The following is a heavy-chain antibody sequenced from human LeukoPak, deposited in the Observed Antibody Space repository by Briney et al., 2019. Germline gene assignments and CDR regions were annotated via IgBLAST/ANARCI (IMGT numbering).Heavy chain of an antibody. J-gene: IGHJ4*02. D-gene: IGHD3-10*01. Sequence: GGSLRLSCTASGFTFSAYWMSWVRQAPGKGLEWVANIKQDGSEKYYVDSVKGRFTVSKDNARNSLFLQMNSLRTEDTAVYYCARGRISMVRGLIRVTHFDSWGRGTLATVSS. V-gene: IGHV3-7*01. CDR1: GFTFSAYW. CDR3: ARGRISMVRGLIRVTHFDS. CDR2: IKQDGSEK.